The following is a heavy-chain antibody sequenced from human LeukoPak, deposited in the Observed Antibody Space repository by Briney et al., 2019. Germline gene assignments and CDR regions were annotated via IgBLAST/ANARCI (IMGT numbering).Heavy chain of an antibody. J-gene: IGHJ3*02. D-gene: IGHD3-22*01. CDR1: GFTFDDYG. CDR3: ARAIEVSASWPDAFDI. Sequence: PGGSLRLSCAASGFTFDDYGMSWVRQAPGKGLEWVSGINWNGGSTGYADSVKGRFTISRDNAKNSLYLQMNSLRAEDTALYYCARAIEVSASWPDAFDIWGQGTMVTVSS. V-gene: IGHV3-20*04. CDR2: INWNGGST.